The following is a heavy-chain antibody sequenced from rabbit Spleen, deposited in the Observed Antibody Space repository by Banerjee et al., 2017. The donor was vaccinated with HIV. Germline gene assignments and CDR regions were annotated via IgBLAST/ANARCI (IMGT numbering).Heavy chain of an antibody. Sequence: QEQLVESGGGLVQPGGSLKVSCKASGFDFSSYGVSWVRQAPGKGLEWIGYIDPVFGSAYYASWVNGRFSISRENTQNTVSLQLNSLTAADTATYFCARGGGLWGQGTLVTVS. CDR2: IDPVFGSA. J-gene: IGHJ4*01. V-gene: IGHV1S47*01. CDR1: GFDFSSYG. CDR3: ARGGGL.